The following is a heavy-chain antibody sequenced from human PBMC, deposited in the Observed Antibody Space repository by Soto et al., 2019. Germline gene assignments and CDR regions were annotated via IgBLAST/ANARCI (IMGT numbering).Heavy chain of an antibody. V-gene: IGHV1-69*01. CDR1: GGTFSSYA. D-gene: IGHD2-2*02. CDR2: IIPIFGTA. Sequence: QVQLVQSGAEVKKPGSSVKVSCKASGGTFSSYAISWVRQAPGQGLEWMGGIIPIFGTANYAQKFQGRVTITADESTSTAYMELSSLRSEDRAVYYCARWIVVVPAAIVQGRENYYYYGMDVWGQGTTDTVSS. J-gene: IGHJ6*02. CDR3: ARWIVVVPAAIVQGRENYYYYGMDV.